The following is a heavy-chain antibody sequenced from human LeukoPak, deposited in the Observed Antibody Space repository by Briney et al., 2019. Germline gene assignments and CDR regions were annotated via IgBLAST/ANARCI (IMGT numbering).Heavy chain of an antibody. V-gene: IGHV4-39*01. D-gene: IGHD2-2*01. Sequence: PSETLSLTCTVSGXSFSSSSDSWGWIRQPPGKGREWIGSISYSGSIYYNPSLKSRVTISVDRSKNQFSLKLSSVTAADTAVYYCARSDCSSTSCYAFDIWGQGTMVTVSS. J-gene: IGHJ3*02. CDR2: ISYSGSI. CDR1: GXSFSSSSDS. CDR3: ARSDCSSTSCYAFDI.